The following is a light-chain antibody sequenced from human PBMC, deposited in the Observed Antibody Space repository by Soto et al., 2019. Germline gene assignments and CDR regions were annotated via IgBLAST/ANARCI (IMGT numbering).Light chain of an antibody. CDR2: DAS. Sequence: EIVMTQSPATLSVSPGERDTLSCRASQSVSSSLAWYQQKPSQAPRLLIYDASTRATGVPARFGGSGSGTEFTLTISGLQSEDFAVYYCQQYGDWPPDTFGQGTKVEI. V-gene: IGKV3-15*01. J-gene: IGKJ2*01. CDR1: QSVSSS. CDR3: QQYGDWPPDT.